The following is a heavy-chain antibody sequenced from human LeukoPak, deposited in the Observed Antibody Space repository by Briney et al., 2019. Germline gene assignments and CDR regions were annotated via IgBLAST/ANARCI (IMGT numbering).Heavy chain of an antibody. CDR2: IWYDGSEK. D-gene: IGHD3-22*01. CDR1: GFTFSSYG. CDR3: ARAGDSRGYYNVGSEYFQH. V-gene: IGHV3-33*01. Sequence: PGRPLRLSCAASGFTFSSYGMHWVRQAPGKGLEWVAVIWYDGSEKYYADSVKGRFTISRDNSKNTMYLQMNSLRVDDTAVYYCARAGDSRGYYNVGSEYFQHWGQGTLVTVSS. J-gene: IGHJ1*01.